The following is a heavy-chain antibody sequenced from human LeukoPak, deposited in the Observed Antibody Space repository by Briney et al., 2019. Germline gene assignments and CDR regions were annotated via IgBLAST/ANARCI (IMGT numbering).Heavy chain of an antibody. CDR2: IKHDGSDT. CDR3: AGGDVVYYYYGLDV. Sequence: PGGSRRLSCVASRLTLTYYWMTWVRHAPGKGRERVVNIKHDGSDTYHVDSVKGRFTISRDNAKNTLYVQMNSLRAEDTAVYYCAGGDVVYYYYGLDVWGKGTTVTVSS. J-gene: IGHJ6*04. CDR1: RLTLTYYW. V-gene: IGHV3-7*03. D-gene: IGHD2-15*01.